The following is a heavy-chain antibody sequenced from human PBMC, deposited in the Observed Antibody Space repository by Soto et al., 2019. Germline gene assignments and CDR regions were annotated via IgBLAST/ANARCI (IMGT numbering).Heavy chain of an antibody. Sequence: SEILSLTCAVYGGSFSGYYWSWIRQPPGKGLEWIGEINHSGSTNHNPSLKSRVTVSVDTSKNQFSLKLSSVTAADTAVYYCARGNFIANFDYWGQGTLVTVSS. J-gene: IGHJ4*02. V-gene: IGHV4-34*01. D-gene: IGHD6-13*01. CDR3: ARGNFIANFDY. CDR1: GGSFSGYY. CDR2: INHSGST.